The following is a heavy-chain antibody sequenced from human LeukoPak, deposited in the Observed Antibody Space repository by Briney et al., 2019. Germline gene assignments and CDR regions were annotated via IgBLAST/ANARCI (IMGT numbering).Heavy chain of an antibody. CDR2: INPNSGGT. Sequence: ASVKVSCKASGYTFTGYYMHWVRQAPGQGLEWMGWINPNSGGTNYAQKFQGRVTMTRDTSISTAYMELSRLRSDDTAVYYCAREEIEAYSSSWYIGYFSYWGQGTLVTVSS. CDR1: GYTFTGYY. J-gene: IGHJ4*02. CDR3: AREEIEAYSSSWYIGYFSY. D-gene: IGHD6-13*01. V-gene: IGHV1-2*02.